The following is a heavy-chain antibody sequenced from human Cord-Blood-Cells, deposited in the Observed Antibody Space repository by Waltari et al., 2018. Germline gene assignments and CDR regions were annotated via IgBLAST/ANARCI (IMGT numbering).Heavy chain of an antibody. CDR2: IYSGGST. J-gene: IGHJ4*02. CDR3: ARDPGYYGSGSYYDY. V-gene: IGHV3-53*01. D-gene: IGHD3-10*01. CDR1: GFTVSSNY. Sequence: EVQLVESGGGLIQPGGSLRLSCAASGFTVSSNYMSWLRQAPGKGLEWVSVIYSGGSTYYADSVKGRFTISRDNSKNTLYLQMNSLRAEDTAVYYCARDPGYYGSGSYYDYWGQGTLVTVSS.